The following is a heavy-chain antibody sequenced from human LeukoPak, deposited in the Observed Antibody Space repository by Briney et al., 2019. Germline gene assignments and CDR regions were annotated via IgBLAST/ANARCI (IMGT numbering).Heavy chain of an antibody. V-gene: IGHV3-21*01. CDR1: RFTFSSYS. J-gene: IGHJ4*02. CDR2: ISSSSSYI. CDR3: ARDPYYDILTGPDDY. Sequence: GGSLRLSCAASRFTFSSYSMNWVRQAPGKGLEWVSSISSSSSYIYYADSVKGRFTISRDNAKNSLYLQMNSLRAEDTAVYYCARDPYYDILTGPDDYWGQGTLVTVSS. D-gene: IGHD3-9*01.